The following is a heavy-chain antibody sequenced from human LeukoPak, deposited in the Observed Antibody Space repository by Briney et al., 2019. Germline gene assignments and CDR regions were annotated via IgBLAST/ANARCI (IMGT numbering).Heavy chain of an antibody. V-gene: IGHV1-69*05. Sequence: ASVKVSCKASGGTFSSYAISWVRQAPGQGLEWVGGIIPKFGAANYAQKFQGRVTITTDESTGTAYMELSRLRSEDTAIYYCAAGFYDFWSETDYYYYMDVWGKGTTVTVSS. CDR3: AAGFYDFWSETDYYYYMDV. D-gene: IGHD3-3*01. CDR2: IIPKFGAA. CDR1: GGTFSSYA. J-gene: IGHJ6*03.